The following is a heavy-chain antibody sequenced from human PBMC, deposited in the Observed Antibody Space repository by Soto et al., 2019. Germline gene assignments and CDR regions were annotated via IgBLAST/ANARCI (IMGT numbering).Heavy chain of an antibody. J-gene: IGHJ4*02. CDR3: AADVGASARTFDY. CDR2: IIPTFGTA. V-gene: IGHV1-69*01. Sequence: QVQLVQSGAEVKKPGSSVKVSCKASGGTFGTIASGWVRKAPGQGLEWMGGIIPTFGTANYAQKFQGRVTITADESTSTAYMELSSLGSEDTAVYYCAADVGASARTFDYWGQGTLVTVSS. CDR1: GGTFGTIA. D-gene: IGHD1-26*01.